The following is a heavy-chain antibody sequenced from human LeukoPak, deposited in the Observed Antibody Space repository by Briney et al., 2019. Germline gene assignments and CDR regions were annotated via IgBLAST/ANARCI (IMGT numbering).Heavy chain of an antibody. Sequence: GGSLRLSCAASGFNLTDYWMSWVRQAPGKGLEWVGFIRTKSSGGTTEYAASAKGRSTISRDDSKSITYLQMNSLETEDTAVYYCARVSRSAVAVYYYYMDVWGKGTTVIVSS. D-gene: IGHD6-19*01. CDR3: ARVSRSAVAVYYYYMDV. J-gene: IGHJ6*03. CDR2: IRTKSSGGTT. V-gene: IGHV3-49*04. CDR1: GFNLTDYW.